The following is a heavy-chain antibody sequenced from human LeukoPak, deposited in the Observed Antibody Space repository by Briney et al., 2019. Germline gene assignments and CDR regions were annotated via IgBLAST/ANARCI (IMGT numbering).Heavy chain of an antibody. CDR3: AREVTMVRGLSWFDP. D-gene: IGHD3-10*01. CDR1: GGSINFASYS. J-gene: IGHJ5*02. Sequence: PSETLSLTCTVSGGSINFASYSWTWIRQPAGKGLEWIGRIYTSGSTNYNPSLKSRVTISIDTSKHQFSLELSSVTAADTAVYYCAREVTMVRGLSWFDPWGQGTLVTVSS. V-gene: IGHV4-61*02. CDR2: IYTSGST.